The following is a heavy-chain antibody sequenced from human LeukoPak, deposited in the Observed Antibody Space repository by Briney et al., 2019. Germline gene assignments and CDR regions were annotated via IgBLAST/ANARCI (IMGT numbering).Heavy chain of an antibody. CDR3: AKDRVVSREPAAFDV. CDR1: GFTFRGYG. V-gene: IGHV3-30*02. CDR2: IRYDGGNK. J-gene: IGHJ3*01. D-gene: IGHD2-15*01. Sequence: GGPLRLSCAASGFTFRGYGRQGVRQVPGKGREWVAFIRYDGGNKYYADSVKGRFTISRDNSKNTLYLQMNSLRGEDTAVYYCAKDRVVSREPAAFDVWGQGTMVTVSS.